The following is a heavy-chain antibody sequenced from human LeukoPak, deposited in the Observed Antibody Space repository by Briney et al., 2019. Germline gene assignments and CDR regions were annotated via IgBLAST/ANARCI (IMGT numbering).Heavy chain of an antibody. Sequence: GGSLRLSCTASGFTFSSYAINWVRQAPGKGLEWVSSIRSDSREIYYADSVRGRLSISRDNAKNTLSLRMDSLRADDTAVYYCARGSSSWLANWYFDLWGRGTLVTVSS. V-gene: IGHV3-21*01. CDR2: IRSDSREI. D-gene: IGHD6-13*01. J-gene: IGHJ2*01. CDR1: GFTFSSYA. CDR3: ARGSSSWLANWYFDL.